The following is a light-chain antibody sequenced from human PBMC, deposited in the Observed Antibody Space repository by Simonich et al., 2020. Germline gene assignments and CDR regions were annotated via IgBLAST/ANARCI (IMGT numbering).Light chain of an antibody. CDR3: QQYYSTPYT. V-gene: IGKV4-1*01. J-gene: IGKJ2*01. CDR1: QSVLYSSNNKNY. Sequence: IVMTQSPDSLAVSLGDRATINCKSSQSVLYSSNNKNYLAWYQQKPEQPPKLLIYWASTRESGVPDRFSGSGSGTDFTLTISSLQAEDVAVYYCQQYYSTPYTFGQGTKLEIK. CDR2: WAS.